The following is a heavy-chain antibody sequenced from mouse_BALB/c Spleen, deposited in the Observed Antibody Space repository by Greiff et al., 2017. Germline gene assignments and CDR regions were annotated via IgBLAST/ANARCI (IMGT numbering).Heavy chain of an antibody. Sequence: QVQLKESGAELVRPGTSVKISCKASGYTFTNYWLGWVKQRPGHGLEWIGDIYPGGGYTNYNEKFKGKATLTADTSSSTAYMQLSSLTSEDSAVYFCANYYGSSYEGWGQGTTLTVSS. J-gene: IGHJ2*01. CDR1: GYTFTNYW. D-gene: IGHD1-1*01. V-gene: IGHV1-63*02. CDR2: IYPGGGYT. CDR3: ANYYGSSYEG.